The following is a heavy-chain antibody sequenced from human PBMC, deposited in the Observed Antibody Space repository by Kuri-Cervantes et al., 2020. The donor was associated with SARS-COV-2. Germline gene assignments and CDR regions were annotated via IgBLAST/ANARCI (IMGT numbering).Heavy chain of an antibody. J-gene: IGHJ4*02. CDR2: FDPEDGET. CDR3: ATLVGATEPDLDY. Sequence: ASVKVSCKVSGYTLTELSMHWVRQAPGKGLEWMGGFDPEDGETIYAQKFQGRVTMTEDTSTDTAYMELSSLRSEDTAVYYCATLVGATEPDLDYWGQGTLGTVSS. D-gene: IGHD1-26*01. CDR1: GYTLTELS. V-gene: IGHV1-24*01.